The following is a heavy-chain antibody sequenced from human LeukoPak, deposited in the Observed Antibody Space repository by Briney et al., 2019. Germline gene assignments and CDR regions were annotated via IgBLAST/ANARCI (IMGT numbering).Heavy chain of an antibody. CDR3: ARAAIAARYYYYYYMDV. CDR1: GGSFRGYY. Sequence: SETLSLTCAVYGGSFRGYYWSWIRQPPGKGLEWIGEINHSGSTNYNPSLKSRVTISVDTSKNQFSLKLSPVTAADTAVYYCARAAIAARYYYYYYMDVWGKGTTVTVSS. V-gene: IGHV4-34*01. CDR2: INHSGST. J-gene: IGHJ6*03. D-gene: IGHD6-6*01.